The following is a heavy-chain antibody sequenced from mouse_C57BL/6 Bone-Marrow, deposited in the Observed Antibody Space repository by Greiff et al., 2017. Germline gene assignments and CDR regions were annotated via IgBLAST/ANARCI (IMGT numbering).Heavy chain of an antibody. V-gene: IGHV1-81*01. CDR3: ARNYGSSHGYFDV. CDR2: IYPRSGNT. CDR1: GYTFTSYG. J-gene: IGHJ1*03. D-gene: IGHD1-1*01. Sequence: QVQLQQSGAELARPGASVKLSCKASGYTFTSYGISWVKQRTGQGLEWIGEIYPRSGNTFYNEKFKGKATLTADKSSSTAYMELRGLTSEDSAVYFCARNYGSSHGYFDVWGTGTTVTVSS.